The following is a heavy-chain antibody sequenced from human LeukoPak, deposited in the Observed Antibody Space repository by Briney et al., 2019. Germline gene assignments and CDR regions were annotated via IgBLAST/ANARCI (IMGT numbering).Heavy chain of an antibody. CDR1: GYTFTSYG. V-gene: IGHV1-18*01. J-gene: IGHJ6*02. CDR3: ARDIPQLTYYGMDV. D-gene: IGHD2-2*01. CDR2: ISAYNGNT. Sequence: ASVKVSCKASGYTFTSYGISWVRQAPGQGLAWMGWISAYNGNTNYAQKLQGRVTMTTDTSTSTAYMELRSLRSDDTAVYYCARDIPQLTYYGMDVWGQGTTVTVSS.